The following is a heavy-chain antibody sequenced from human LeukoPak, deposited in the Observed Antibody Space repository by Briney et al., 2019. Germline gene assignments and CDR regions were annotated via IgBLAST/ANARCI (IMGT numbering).Heavy chain of an antibody. J-gene: IGHJ6*03. Sequence: ASVKVSCKASGYTFTSYGISWVRQAPGQGLEWMGWISAYNGNTNYAQKLQGRVTMTTDTSTSTAYMELRSLRSDDTAVYYCASEGIRDYYYYIMDVWGKGTTVTISS. CDR3: ASEGIRDYYYYIMDV. D-gene: IGHD1-14*01. CDR1: GYTFTSYG. V-gene: IGHV1-18*01. CDR2: ISAYNGNT.